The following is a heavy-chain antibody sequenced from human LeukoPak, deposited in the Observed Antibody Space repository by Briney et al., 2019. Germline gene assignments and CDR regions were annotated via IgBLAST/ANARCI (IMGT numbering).Heavy chain of an antibody. CDR1: GGSISSSSYY. CDR3: AVTTIGNAFDI. CDR2: IYYSGST. J-gene: IGHJ3*02. D-gene: IGHD3-16*01. Sequence: SETLSLTCTVSGGSISSSSYYWGWIRQPPGKGLEWIGSIYYSGSTYYNPSLKSRVTISVNTSKNQFSLKLSSVTAADTAVYYCAVTTIGNAFDIWGQGTMVTVSS. V-gene: IGHV4-39*07.